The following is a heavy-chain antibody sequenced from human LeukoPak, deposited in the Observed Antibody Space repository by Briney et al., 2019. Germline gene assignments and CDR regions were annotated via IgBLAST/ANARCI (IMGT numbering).Heavy chain of an antibody. D-gene: IGHD6-6*01. V-gene: IGHV4-31*03. CDR1: GGSISSGGYY. CDR3: ARASVIAARPNSVDY. Sequence: SETLSLTCTVSGGSISSGGYYWNWIRQHPGKGLEWIGFIYYGGSTYYNPSLKSRITISVDTSKNQFSLKLSSVTVAATAVYYCARASVIAARPNSVDYWGPGTLVTVSS. J-gene: IGHJ4*02. CDR2: IYYGGST.